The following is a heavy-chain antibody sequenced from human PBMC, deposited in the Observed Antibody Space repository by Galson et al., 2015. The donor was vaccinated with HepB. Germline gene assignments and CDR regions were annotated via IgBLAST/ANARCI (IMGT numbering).Heavy chain of an antibody. J-gene: IGHJ6*02. D-gene: IGHD6-19*01. CDR2: INAGNGNT. V-gene: IGHV1-3*01. CDR1: GYTFTSYA. CDR3: ARGGDSSGWYYYYYYGMDV. Sequence: CKASGYTFTSYAMHWVRQAPGQRLEWMGWINAGNGNTKYSQKFQGRVTITRDTSASTAYMELSSLRSEDTAVYYCARGGDSSGWYYYYYYGMDVWGQGTTVTVSS.